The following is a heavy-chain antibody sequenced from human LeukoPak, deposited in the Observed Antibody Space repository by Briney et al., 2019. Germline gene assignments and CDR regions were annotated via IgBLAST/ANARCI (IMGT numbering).Heavy chain of an antibody. CDR2: TSAYNGNT. CDR3: ARDLWFGEHWFDP. D-gene: IGHD3-10*01. J-gene: IGHJ5*02. V-gene: IGHV1-18*04. CDR1: DYTCTSYG. Sequence: AAVTVSCKASDYTCTSYGISWVGQAPGQGLEWVGWTSAYNGNTNYAQKLQGRVTMTTATSTSTAYMELRSLRADDAAVYYCARDLWFGEHWFDPWGQGTLVTVSS.